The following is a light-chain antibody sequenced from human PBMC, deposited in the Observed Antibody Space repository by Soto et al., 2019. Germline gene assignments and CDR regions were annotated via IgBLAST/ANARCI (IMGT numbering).Light chain of an antibody. J-gene: IGLJ3*02. CDR3: ASWDDSLNGVV. V-gene: IGLV1-44*01. CDR2: KTD. CDR1: HSNIGTKA. Sequence: QSVLTQPPSASGTPGQRVTISCSGSHSNIGTKAVKWFQQVPGAAPKSLIYKTDQRPSGVTDRFSGSKSGTSASLAISGLQPEDDADYSCASWDDSLNGVVFGGGTKLTVL.